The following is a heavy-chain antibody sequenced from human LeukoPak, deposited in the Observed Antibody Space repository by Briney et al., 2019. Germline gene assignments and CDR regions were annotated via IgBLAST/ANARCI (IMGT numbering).Heavy chain of an antibody. V-gene: IGHV3-48*03. Sequence: PGGSLRLSCAASGFTFRSYEMNWVRQAPGKGLEWVSYISSIGNTIYYADSVKGRFTISRDNAKNSLYLQMSSLRAEDTAIYYCARESYVTMIIGDYWGQGTLVTVSS. CDR1: GFTFRSYE. D-gene: IGHD3-22*01. CDR3: ARESYVTMIIGDY. CDR2: ISSIGNTI. J-gene: IGHJ4*02.